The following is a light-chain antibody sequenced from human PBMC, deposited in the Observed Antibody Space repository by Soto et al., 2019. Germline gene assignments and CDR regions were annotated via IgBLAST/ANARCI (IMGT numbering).Light chain of an antibody. V-gene: IGKV1-5*03. Sequence: DIRMTQSPSTLSASVGDRVTITCRASQSITDWLAWYQQKPGKAPKFLIYKASNLEGGVPSRFSGSGSGTELSLTISSVQPDDFATYYCQYWDDYSWTFGQGTKVEIK. J-gene: IGKJ1*01. CDR1: QSITDW. CDR3: QYWDDYSWT. CDR2: KAS.